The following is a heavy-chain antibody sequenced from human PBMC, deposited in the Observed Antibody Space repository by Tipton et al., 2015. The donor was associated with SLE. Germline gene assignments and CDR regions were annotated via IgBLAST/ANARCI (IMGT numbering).Heavy chain of an antibody. V-gene: IGHV3-48*01. Sequence: SLRLSCAASGFTFSSYGMNWVRQAPGKGLEWVSYISSSSSTIYYADSVKGRFTISRDNAQNSQYLQMSSLRAEDTAVYYCAREGFDGGYSDAFDVWGRGTVVSVSS. CDR1: GFTFSSYG. CDR3: AREGFDGGYSDAFDV. CDR2: ISSSSSTI. J-gene: IGHJ3*01. D-gene: IGHD4-23*01.